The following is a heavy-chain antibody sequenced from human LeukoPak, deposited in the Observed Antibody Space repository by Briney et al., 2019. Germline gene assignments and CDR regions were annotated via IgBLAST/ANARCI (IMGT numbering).Heavy chain of an antibody. CDR2: IRYDGSNK. V-gene: IGHV3-30*02. CDR3: AKDSHYYDSSGSYYYYYYMDV. J-gene: IGHJ6*03. D-gene: IGHD3-22*01. Sequence: GGSLRLSCAASGFTLSSYGMHWVRQAPGKGLEWVAFIRYDGSNKYYADSVKGRFTISRDNSKNTLYLQMNSLRAEDTAVYYCAKDSHYYDSSGSYYYYYYMDVWGKGTTVTVSS. CDR1: GFTLSSYG.